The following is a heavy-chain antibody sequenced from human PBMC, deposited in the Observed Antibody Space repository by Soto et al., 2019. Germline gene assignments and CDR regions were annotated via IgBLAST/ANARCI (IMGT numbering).Heavy chain of an antibody. D-gene: IGHD3-10*01. CDR3: AREGSYGMDV. J-gene: IGHJ6*02. CDR1: GGSISSYY. CDR2: IYYSGST. V-gene: IGHV4-59*01. Sequence: LSLTCTVSGGSISSYYWSWIRQPPGKGLEWIGYIYYSGSTNYNPSLKSRVTISVDTSKNQFSLKLSSVTAADTAVYYCAREGSYGMDVWGQGTTVTVSS.